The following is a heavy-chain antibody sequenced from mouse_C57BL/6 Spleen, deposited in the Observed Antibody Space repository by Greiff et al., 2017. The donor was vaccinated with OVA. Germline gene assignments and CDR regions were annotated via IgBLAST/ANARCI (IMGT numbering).Heavy chain of an antibody. J-gene: IGHJ1*03. CDR3: ARSPSYYSNYDWYFDV. Sequence: QVQLQQSGAELVKPGASVKMSCKASGYTFTSYWITWVKQRPGQGLEWIGDIYPGSGSTNYNEKFKSKATLTVDTSSSTAYMQLSSLTSEDSAVYYCARSPSYYSNYDWYFDVWGTGTTVTVSS. CDR1: GYTFTSYW. V-gene: IGHV1-55*01. D-gene: IGHD2-5*01. CDR2: IYPGSGST.